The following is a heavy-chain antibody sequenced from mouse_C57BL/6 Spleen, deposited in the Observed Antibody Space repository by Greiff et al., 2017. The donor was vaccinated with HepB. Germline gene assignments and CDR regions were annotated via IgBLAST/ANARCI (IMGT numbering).Heavy chain of an antibody. CDR3: ARWRDYYGSEAY. Sequence: VQLVESGPELVKPGASVKISCKASGYAFSSSWMNWVKQRPGKGLEWIGRIYPGDGDTNYNGKFKGKATLTADKSSSTAYMQLSSLTSEDSAVYFCARWRDYYGSEAYWGQGTLVTVSA. CDR2: IYPGDGDT. J-gene: IGHJ3*01. D-gene: IGHD1-1*01. V-gene: IGHV1-82*01. CDR1: GYAFSSSW.